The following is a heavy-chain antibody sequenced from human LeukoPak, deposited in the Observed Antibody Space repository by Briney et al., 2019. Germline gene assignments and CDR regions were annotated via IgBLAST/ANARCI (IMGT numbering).Heavy chain of an antibody. V-gene: IGHV4-59*12. CDR2: IYYSGST. D-gene: IGHD6-6*01. J-gene: IGHJ4*02. CDR3: ARGNGSSPPFDY. Sequence: PSETLSLTCTVSGGSISSYYWSWIRQPPGKGLEWIGYIYYSGSTNYNPSLKSRVTISVDTSKNQFSLKLSSVTAADTAVYYCARGNGSSPPFDYWGQGTLVTVSS. CDR1: GGSISSYY.